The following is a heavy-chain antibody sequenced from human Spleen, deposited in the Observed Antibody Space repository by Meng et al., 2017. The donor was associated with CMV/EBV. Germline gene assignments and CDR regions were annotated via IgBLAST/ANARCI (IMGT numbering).Heavy chain of an antibody. V-gene: IGHV3-21*01. CDR2: ISSRSNYI. J-gene: IGHJ4*02. CDR1: GFTFSTYS. Sequence: GESLKISCAASGFTFSTYSMNWVRQAPGKGLEWVSSISSRSNYIYYADSVKGRFTISRDNAKNSLYLQMNSPRAEDTAVYYCAGLGGNSGGFDYWGQGTLVTVSS. CDR3: AGLGGNSGGFDY. D-gene: IGHD4-23*01.